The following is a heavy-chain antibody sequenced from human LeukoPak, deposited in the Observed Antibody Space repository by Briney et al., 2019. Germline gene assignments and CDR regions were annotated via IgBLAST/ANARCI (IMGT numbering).Heavy chain of an antibody. CDR2: IYYSGST. Sequence: SETLSLTCTVSGGSISSYYWSWLRQPPGKGLEWIGYIYYSGSTNYSPSLKSRVTISVDTSKNQFSLKLSSVTAADTAVYYCARGRPHNRNFDYWGQGTLVTVSS. CDR1: GGSISSYY. D-gene: IGHD2/OR15-2a*01. V-gene: IGHV4-59*01. J-gene: IGHJ4*02. CDR3: ARGRPHNRNFDY.